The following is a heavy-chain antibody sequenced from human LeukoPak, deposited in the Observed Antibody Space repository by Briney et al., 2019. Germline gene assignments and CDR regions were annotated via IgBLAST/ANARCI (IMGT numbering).Heavy chain of an antibody. CDR2: INPRGGST. Sequence: ASVHVSCKASGYTFIDYYIQWVRQAPGQGLEWMGTINPRGGSTRHAQRFQGRVTMTRDTSTSTLYMELSSLTSEDTAVYYCARKFGGSGYYFDCWGQGTLVTVSS. D-gene: IGHD2-15*01. J-gene: IGHJ4*02. CDR1: GYTFIDYY. V-gene: IGHV1-46*01. CDR3: ARKFGGSGYYFDC.